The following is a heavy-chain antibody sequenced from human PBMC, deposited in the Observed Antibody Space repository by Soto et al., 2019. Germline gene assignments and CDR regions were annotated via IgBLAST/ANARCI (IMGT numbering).Heavy chain of an antibody. CDR1: GFTFGSYA. J-gene: IGHJ4*02. CDR3: AKGGDSWSGYSHY. D-gene: IGHD3-3*01. Sequence: EVQLLESGGGLVQPGGSLRLSCAASGFTFGSYAMSWVRQAPGKGLEWVSLISGTGDSSEYANSVKGRFTISRDNSKNTLYLHMNSLTTEDTAVYYCAKGGDSWSGYSHYWGQGTLVTVSS. V-gene: IGHV3-23*01. CDR2: ISGTGDSS.